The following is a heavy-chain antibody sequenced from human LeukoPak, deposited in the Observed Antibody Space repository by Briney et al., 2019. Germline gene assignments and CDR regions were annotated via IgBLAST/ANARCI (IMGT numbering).Heavy chain of an antibody. CDR3: AKDQDTAIVFDY. CDR1: GFTFSSYG. V-gene: IGHV3-30*02. J-gene: IGHJ4*02. Sequence: GGSLRLSCAASGFTFSSYGMHWVRQAPGKGLEWVAFIRYDGSNKYYADSVKGRFTISRDNSKNTLYLQMNSLRAEGTAVYYCAKDQDTAIVFDYWGQGTLVTVSS. D-gene: IGHD5-18*01. CDR2: IRYDGSNK.